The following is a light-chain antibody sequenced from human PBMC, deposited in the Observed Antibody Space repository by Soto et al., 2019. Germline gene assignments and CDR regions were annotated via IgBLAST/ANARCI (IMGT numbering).Light chain of an antibody. J-gene: IGLJ1*01. CDR3: SSYTSSSTLYV. V-gene: IGLV2-14*01. CDR2: DVS. Sequence: QSVLTQPASVSGSPGQSITISCTGTSSDVGGYNYVSWYQQHPGKAPKLMIYDVSNRPSGVSNRFSGSTSGNTASLTISGLQAEAEADYYCSSYTSSSTLYVFGTGTKVTVL. CDR1: SSDVGGYNY.